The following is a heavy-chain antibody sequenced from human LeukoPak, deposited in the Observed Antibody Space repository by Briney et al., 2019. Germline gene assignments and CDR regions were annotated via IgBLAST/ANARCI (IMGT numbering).Heavy chain of an antibody. D-gene: IGHD2-8*02. CDR1: GDSFSSYW. Sequence: GGALRLSSVVSGDSFSSYWRYWGRAAPRKGLVWVSRINSDGSSKNYADSVKGRFTISRDNAKNRLYLQMNSLRDEDTAVYYCAREFRVLPDIWGQGTMVTVSS. V-gene: IGHV3-74*01. CDR2: INSDGSSK. CDR3: AREFRVLPDI. J-gene: IGHJ3*02.